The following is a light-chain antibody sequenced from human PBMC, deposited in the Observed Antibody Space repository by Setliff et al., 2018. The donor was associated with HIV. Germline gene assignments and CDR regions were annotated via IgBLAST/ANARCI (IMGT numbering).Light chain of an antibody. CDR2: EVT. Sequence: QSVLTQPASVSGSPGQSITISCTGTSSDVGSYNLVSWYQQHPGKAPKLMIFEVTKRPSGVSNRFSGSKSGNAAALTISGLQAEDEADYYCCSYAGSSTWVVGGGTK. V-gene: IGLV2-23*02. J-gene: IGLJ3*02. CDR1: SSDVGSYNL. CDR3: CSYAGSSTWV.